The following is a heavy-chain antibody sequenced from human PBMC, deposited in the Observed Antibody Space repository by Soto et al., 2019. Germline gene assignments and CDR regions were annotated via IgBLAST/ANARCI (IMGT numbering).Heavy chain of an antibody. V-gene: IGHV1-3*01. J-gene: IGHJ6*02. CDR1: GYTFTSYA. CDR2: IDAGNGNT. Sequence: ASVKVSCKASGYTFTSYAMHWVRQAPGQRLEWMGWIDAGNGNTKYSQKFQGRVTITRDTSASTAYMELSSLRSEDTAVYYCARDQGYCSSTSCWNYGMDVWGQGTTVTVSS. D-gene: IGHD2-2*01. CDR3: ARDQGYCSSTSCWNYGMDV.